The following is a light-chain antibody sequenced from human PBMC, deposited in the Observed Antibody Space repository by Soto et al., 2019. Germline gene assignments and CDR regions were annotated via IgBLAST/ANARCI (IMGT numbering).Light chain of an antibody. Sequence: EIVLTQSPATLSLSPGERATLSCRASQSLSKSLVWYQQKPGQAPRLLIYGASTRATGIPARFSGSGSGTEFTLTISSLQSEDFAVYYCQQYNNWPLTFGGGTKVEIK. J-gene: IGKJ4*01. CDR1: QSLSKS. V-gene: IGKV3-15*01. CDR2: GAS. CDR3: QQYNNWPLT.